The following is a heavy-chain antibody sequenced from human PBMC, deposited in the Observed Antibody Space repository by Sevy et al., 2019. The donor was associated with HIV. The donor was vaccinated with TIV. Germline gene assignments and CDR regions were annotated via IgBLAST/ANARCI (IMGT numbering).Heavy chain of an antibody. CDR3: AKFECVSGIWGFLQLEYDHFGMDV. D-gene: IGHD7-27*01. J-gene: IGHJ6*02. CDR2: ISGNGENT. V-gene: IGHV3-23*01. Sequence: GGSLRLSCEASASTFSSDAMTWVRQAPGKGLEWVSSISGNGENTYYADSVKGRFTISRDNSKNTLYLQMNRLRPEDTALYYCAKFECVSGIWGFLQLEYDHFGMDVRGQGTTVTVSS. CDR1: ASTFSSDA.